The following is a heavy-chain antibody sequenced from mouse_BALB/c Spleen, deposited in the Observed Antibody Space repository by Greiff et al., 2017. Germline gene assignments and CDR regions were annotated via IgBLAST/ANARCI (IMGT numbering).Heavy chain of an antibody. CDR3: TRRDWDEFAY. CDR2: IRLKSNNYAT. J-gene: IGHJ3*01. V-gene: IGHV6-6*02. D-gene: IGHD4-1*01. Sequence: EVQLVESGGGLVQPGGSMKLSCVASGFTFSNYWMNWVRQSPEKGLEWVAEIRLKSNNYATHYAESVKGRFTISRDDSKSSVYLQMNNLRAEDTGIYYCTRRDWDEFAYWGQGTLVTVSA. CDR1: GFTFSNYW.